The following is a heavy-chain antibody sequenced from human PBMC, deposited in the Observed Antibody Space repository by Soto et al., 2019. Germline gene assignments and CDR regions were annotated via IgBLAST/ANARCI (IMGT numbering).Heavy chain of an antibody. D-gene: IGHD3-22*01. CDR2: TRNKANSYTT. Sequence: EVQLVESGGGLVQPGVSLRLSCAASGFTFSDHYMDWVRQAPGKGLEWVGRTRNKANSYTTEYAASVKGRFTISRDDSKNSLYLQMNSLKTEDTAVYYCARDTYDSSTFDIWGQGTMVTVSS. V-gene: IGHV3-72*01. J-gene: IGHJ3*02. CDR3: ARDTYDSSTFDI. CDR1: GFTFSDHY.